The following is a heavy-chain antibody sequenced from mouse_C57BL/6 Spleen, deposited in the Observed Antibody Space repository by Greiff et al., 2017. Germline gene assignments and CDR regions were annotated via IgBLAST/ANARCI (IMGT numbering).Heavy chain of an antibody. V-gene: IGHV1-18*01. CDR3: ARGDSNYTFFDY. J-gene: IGHJ2*01. CDR1: GYTFTDYN. D-gene: IGHD2-5*01. Sequence: VQLKQSGPELVKPGASVKIPCKASGYTFTDYNMDWVKQSHGKSLEWIGDINPNNGGTIYNQKFKGKATLTVDKSSSTAYMELRSLTSEDTAVYYCARGDSNYTFFDYWGQGTTLTVSS. CDR2: INPNNGGT.